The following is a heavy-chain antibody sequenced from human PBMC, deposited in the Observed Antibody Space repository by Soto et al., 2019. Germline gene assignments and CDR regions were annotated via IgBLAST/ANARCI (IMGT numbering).Heavy chain of an antibody. J-gene: IGHJ4*02. V-gene: IGHV3-53*02. Sequence: EVQLVETGGDLIQPGGSLRLSCAASGFIVSNNFMSWVRQAPGKGLEWVSVIYTGESTYYAASVRGRFTISRDNTKNTLYLHMNNLRAEDTAVYYCVRDLSRDGPFDSWGQGTLVTVSS. CDR3: VRDLSRDGPFDS. D-gene: IGHD2-21*02. CDR2: IYTGEST. CDR1: GFIVSNNF.